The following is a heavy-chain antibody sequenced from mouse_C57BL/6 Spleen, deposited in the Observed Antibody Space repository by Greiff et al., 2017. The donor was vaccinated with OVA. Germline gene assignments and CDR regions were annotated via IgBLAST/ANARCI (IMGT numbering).Heavy chain of an antibody. V-gene: IGHV14-1*01. J-gene: IGHJ3*01. CDR1: GFNIRDYY. Sequence: EVQVVESGAELVRPGASVKLSCTASGFNIRDYYMHWVKQRPEQGLEWIGRIDPEDGDTEYAPKFQGKATMTADTSSNTAYLQLSSLTSEDTAVYYCTAYYGSSQFAYWGQGTLVTVSA. CDR2: IDPEDGDT. CDR3: TAYYGSSQFAY. D-gene: IGHD1-1*01.